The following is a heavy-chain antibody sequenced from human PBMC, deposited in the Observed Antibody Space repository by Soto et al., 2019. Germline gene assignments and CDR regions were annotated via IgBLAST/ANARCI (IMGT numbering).Heavy chain of an antibody. CDR2: IYYSGST. V-gene: IGHV4-39*01. J-gene: IGHJ3*02. D-gene: IGHD5-12*01. CDR3: ARPLKPSGYSGYDFAFDI. CDR1: GGSISSSSYY. Sequence: SETLSLTCTVSGGSISSSSYYWGWIRQPPGKGLEWIGSIYYSGSTYYNPSLKSRVTISVDTSKNQFSLKLSSVTAADTAVYYCARPLKPSGYSGYDFAFDIWGQGTMVTVSS.